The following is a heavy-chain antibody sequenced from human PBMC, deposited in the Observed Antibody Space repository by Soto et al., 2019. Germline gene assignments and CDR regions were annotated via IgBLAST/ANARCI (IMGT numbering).Heavy chain of an antibody. CDR2: VYYSGST. D-gene: IGHD2-21*01. Sequence: SETLSLTCTVSGGFINRGGYYWTWIRQHPGKGLEWIGSVYYSGSTNYNPSLKSRVTISVDTSKSQFSLQLSSVSAADTAVYYCARGAGGNFYFDYWGQGTLVTVSS. V-gene: IGHV4-31*03. CDR1: GGFINRGGYY. CDR3: ARGAGGNFYFDY. J-gene: IGHJ4*02.